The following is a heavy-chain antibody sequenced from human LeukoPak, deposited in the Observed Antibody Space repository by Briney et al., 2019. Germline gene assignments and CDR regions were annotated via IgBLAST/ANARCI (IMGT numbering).Heavy chain of an antibody. V-gene: IGHV1-18*04. CDR1: GYTFTGYY. Sequence: ASVKVSCKASGYTFTGYYMHWVRQAPGQGLEWMGWISAYNGNTSYAQKLQGRVTMTTDTSTSTAYMELRSLRSDDTAVYYCARVAIVVVVAATPRGNWFDPWGQGTLVTVSS. J-gene: IGHJ5*02. CDR2: ISAYNGNT. D-gene: IGHD2-15*01. CDR3: ARVAIVVVVAATPRGNWFDP.